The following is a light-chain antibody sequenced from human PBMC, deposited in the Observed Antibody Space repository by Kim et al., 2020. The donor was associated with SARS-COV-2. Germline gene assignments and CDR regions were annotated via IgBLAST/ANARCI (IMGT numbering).Light chain of an antibody. CDR1: SSNIGSNY. V-gene: IGLV1-47*01. CDR3: AAWDDSLSGWV. Sequence: RVTISCDGSSSNIGSNYVYWYQQLPGTAPKLLIYRNNQRPSGVPDRFSGSKSGTSASLAISGLRSEDEADYYCAAWDDSLSGWVFGGGTQLTVL. CDR2: RNN. J-gene: IGLJ3*02.